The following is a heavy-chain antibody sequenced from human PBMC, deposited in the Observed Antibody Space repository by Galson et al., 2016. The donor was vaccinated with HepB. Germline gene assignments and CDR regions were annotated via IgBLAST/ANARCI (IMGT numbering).Heavy chain of an antibody. CDR3: ARGRWTSTYAGYWFDL. CDR2: IDTGNGRT. D-gene: IGHD2-2*01. Sequence: SVKVSCKASGDSFIGYAMNWVRQAPGQRLEWMGWIDTGNGRTKYSQKFQGRVTITRDTSASTGYMEMRSLRSEDTALYYCARGRWTSTYAGYWFDLWGQGTLVTVSS. V-gene: IGHV1-3*04. J-gene: IGHJ5*02. CDR1: GDSFIGYA.